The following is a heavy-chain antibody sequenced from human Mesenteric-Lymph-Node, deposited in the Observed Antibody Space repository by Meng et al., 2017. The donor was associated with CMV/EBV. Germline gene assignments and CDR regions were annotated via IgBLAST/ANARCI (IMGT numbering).Heavy chain of an antibody. D-gene: IGHD3-16*02. CDR2: ISSSSYI. Sequence: GESLKISCAASGFTFSSYSMNWVRQAPGKGLEWVSSISSSSYIYYADSVKGRFTISRDNAKNSLYLQMNSLRAEDTAVYYCARYRTLDAFDIWGQGTMVTVSS. V-gene: IGHV3-21*01. CDR1: GFTFSSYS. CDR3: ARYRTLDAFDI. J-gene: IGHJ3*02.